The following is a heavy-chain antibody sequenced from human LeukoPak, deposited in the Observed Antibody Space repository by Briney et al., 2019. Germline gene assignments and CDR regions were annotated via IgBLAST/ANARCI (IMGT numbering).Heavy chain of an antibody. D-gene: IGHD6-13*01. CDR2: IYSGGST. J-gene: IGHJ4*02. Sequence: GGSLRLSCAASGFTVSSNDMSWVRQAPGKGLECISVIYSGGSTDYADSVKGRLTISRDNAKNSLYLQMNSLRAEDTAVYYCARFDGYSSSWSFDCWGQGTLVTVSS. CDR3: ARFDGYSSSWSFDC. V-gene: IGHV3-53*01. CDR1: GFTVSSND.